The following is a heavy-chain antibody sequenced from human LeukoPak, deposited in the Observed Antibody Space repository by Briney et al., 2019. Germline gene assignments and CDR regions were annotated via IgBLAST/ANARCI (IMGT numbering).Heavy chain of an antibody. Sequence: SETLSLTCTVSGGSISSYYWSWIRQPPGKGLEWIGYIYYSGSTNYNPSLKSRVTISVDTSKNQFSLKLSSVTAADTAVYYCARGSSGWDCYFDSWGQGTLVTVST. D-gene: IGHD6-19*01. V-gene: IGHV4-59*08. CDR3: ARGSSGWDCYFDS. CDR1: GGSISSYY. CDR2: IYYSGST. J-gene: IGHJ4*02.